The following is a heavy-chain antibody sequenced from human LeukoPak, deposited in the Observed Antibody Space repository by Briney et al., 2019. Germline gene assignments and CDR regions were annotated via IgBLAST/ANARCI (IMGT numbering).Heavy chain of an antibody. CDR2: ISSSSSYI. CDR3: ARGGYCSGGSCYVHYYYMDV. CDR1: GFTFSSYS. J-gene: IGHJ6*03. Sequence: GGSLRLSCAASGFTFSSYSMNWVRLAPGKGLEWVSSISSSSSYIYYADSVKGRFTISRDNAKNSLYLQMNSLRAEDTAVYYCARGGYCSGGSCYVHYYYMDVWGKGTTVTVSS. D-gene: IGHD2-15*01. V-gene: IGHV3-21*06.